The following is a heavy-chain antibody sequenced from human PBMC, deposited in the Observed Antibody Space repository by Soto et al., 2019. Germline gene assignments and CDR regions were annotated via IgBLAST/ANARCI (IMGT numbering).Heavy chain of an antibody. CDR3: ARWKRNSEYY. J-gene: IGHJ4*02. CDR2: IYYIGST. D-gene: IGHD1-7*01. Sequence: PSETLSLTCTVSNASLNICYWSWIRQPPGKGLEWIGYIYYIGSTNYNPSLKSRVTISVDTSQNQFSLKLTSVTAADTAVYYCARWKRNSEYYWGQGIPGTVSS. CDR1: NASLNICY. V-gene: IGHV4-59*01.